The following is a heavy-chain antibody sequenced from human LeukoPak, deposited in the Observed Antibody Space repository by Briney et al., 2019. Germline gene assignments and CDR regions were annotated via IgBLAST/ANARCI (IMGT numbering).Heavy chain of an antibody. Sequence: GASVKVSCKASGYTFTSYGISWVRQAPGQGLEWMGWINPNSGGTNYAQKFQGRVTMTRDTSISTAYMELSRLRSDDTAVYYCAKGSSWYNYGMDVWGQGTTVTVSS. J-gene: IGHJ6*02. CDR2: INPNSGGT. V-gene: IGHV1-2*02. CDR1: GYTFTSYG. D-gene: IGHD6-13*01. CDR3: AKGSSWYNYGMDV.